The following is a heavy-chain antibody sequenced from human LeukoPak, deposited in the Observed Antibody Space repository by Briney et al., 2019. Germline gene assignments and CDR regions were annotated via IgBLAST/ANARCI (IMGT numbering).Heavy chain of an antibody. J-gene: IGHJ4*02. D-gene: IGHD3-22*01. Sequence: GRSLRLPCAASGFTFSTYAMHWVRQAPGKGLEWVAVISYDGSNKYYADSVKGRFTISRDSSKNTLYLQMNSLRAEDTAVYYCARESNYYDSSGYCPYYFDYWGQGTLVTVSS. V-gene: IGHV3-30-3*01. CDR3: ARESNYYDSSGYCPYYFDY. CDR2: ISYDGSNK. CDR1: GFTFSTYA.